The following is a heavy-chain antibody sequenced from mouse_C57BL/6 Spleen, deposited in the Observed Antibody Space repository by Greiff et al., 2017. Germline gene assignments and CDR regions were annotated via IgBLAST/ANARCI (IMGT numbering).Heavy chain of an antibody. V-gene: IGHV1-7*01. CDR3: ARLRRPNAMDY. CDR2: INPSSGYT. CDR1: GYTFTSYW. J-gene: IGHJ4*01. D-gene: IGHD2-12*01. Sequence: VQLLQSGAELAKPGASVKLSCKASGYTFTSYWMHWVKQRPGQGLEWIGYINPSSGYTKYNQKFKDKATLTADKSSSTAYMHLSSLTYEDSAVYYCARLRRPNAMDYWGQGTSVTVSS.